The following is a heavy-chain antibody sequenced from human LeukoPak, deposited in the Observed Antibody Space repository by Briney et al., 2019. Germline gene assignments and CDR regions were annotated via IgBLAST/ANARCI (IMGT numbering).Heavy chain of an antibody. Sequence: SVKVSCKASGGTFSSYAISWVRQAPGQGLEWMGGIIPIFGTANHAQKFQGRVTITTDESTSTAYMELSSLRSEDTAVYYCARHPYYDIWSGNLQYNWFDPWGQGTLVTVSS. V-gene: IGHV1-69*05. CDR2: IIPIFGTA. J-gene: IGHJ5*02. CDR3: ARHPYYDIWSGNLQYNWFDP. CDR1: GGTFSSYA. D-gene: IGHD3-3*01.